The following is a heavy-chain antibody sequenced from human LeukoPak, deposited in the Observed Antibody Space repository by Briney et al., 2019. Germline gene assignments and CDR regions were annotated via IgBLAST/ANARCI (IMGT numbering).Heavy chain of an antibody. Sequence: ASVKVSCKASGGTFSSYAISWVRQAPGQGLEWMGWMNPNSGNTGYAQKFQGRVTMTRNTSISTAYMELSSLRSEDTAVYYCARGRYSGYDSNWFDPWGQGTLVTVSS. J-gene: IGHJ5*02. CDR1: GGTFSSYA. CDR2: MNPNSGNT. CDR3: ARGRYSGYDSNWFDP. V-gene: IGHV1-8*02. D-gene: IGHD5-12*01.